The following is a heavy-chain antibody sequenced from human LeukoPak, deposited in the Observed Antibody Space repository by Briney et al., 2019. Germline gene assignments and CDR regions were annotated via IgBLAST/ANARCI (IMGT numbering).Heavy chain of an antibody. CDR1: GGSISSYY. J-gene: IGHJ6*03. CDR2: IYTSGST. CDR3: ARGTVSESYYYYYMDV. Sequence: SETLSLTCTVSGGSISSYYWSWIRQPAGKGLEWIGRIYTSGSTYYNPSLKSRVTISVDTSKNQFSLKLSSVTAADTAVYYCARGTVSESYYYYYMDVWGKGTTVTISS. D-gene: IGHD4-17*01. V-gene: IGHV4-4*07.